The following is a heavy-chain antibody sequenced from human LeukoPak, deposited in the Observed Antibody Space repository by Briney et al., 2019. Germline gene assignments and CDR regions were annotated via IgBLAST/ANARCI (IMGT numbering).Heavy chain of an antibody. CDR3: ARASFDYGMDV. J-gene: IGHJ6*02. V-gene: IGHV4-59*01. Sequence: PSETLSLTCTVSGGSISSYYWSWIRQPPGKGLEWIGYIYYSGSTNYNPSLKSRVTISVDTSKNQFSLKLSSVTAADTAVYYCARASFDYGMDVWGQGTTVTVSS. CDR1: GGSISSYY. D-gene: IGHD6-6*01. CDR2: IYYSGST.